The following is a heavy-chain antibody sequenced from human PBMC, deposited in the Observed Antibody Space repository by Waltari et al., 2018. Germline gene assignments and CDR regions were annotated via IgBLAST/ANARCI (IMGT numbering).Heavy chain of an antibody. V-gene: IGHV4-34*01. J-gene: IGHJ4*02. CDR1: GGSFSGYY. D-gene: IGHD6-19*01. Sequence: QVQLQQWGAGLLKPSETLSLTCAVYGGSFSGYYWSWIRQPPGKGLEWIGEINHSGSTNDNPSLKSRVTIAVDTSKNQFSLKLSSVTAADTAVYYCARLVAGTDYFDYWGQGTLVTVSS. CDR2: INHSGST. CDR3: ARLVAGTDYFDY.